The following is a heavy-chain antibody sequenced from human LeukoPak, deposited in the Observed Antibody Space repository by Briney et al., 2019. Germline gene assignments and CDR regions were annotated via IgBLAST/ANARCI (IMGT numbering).Heavy chain of an antibody. CDR2: IYTTRTT. D-gene: IGHD3-3*01. CDR1: GGSITSVSYY. CDR3: ARGYYDFWSGYPSFDY. V-gene: IGHV4-61*02. Sequence: SQTLSLTCTLSGGSITSVSYYWSWIRHPAGKGLEGISRIYTTRTTNYNPSLKSRVTISVPTAKTQVSLKLSSVTAADTAVYYCARGYYDFWSGYPSFDYWGQGTLVTVSS. J-gene: IGHJ4*02.